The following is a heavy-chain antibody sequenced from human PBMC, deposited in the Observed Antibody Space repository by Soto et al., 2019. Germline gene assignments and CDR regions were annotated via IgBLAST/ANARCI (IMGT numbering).Heavy chain of an antibody. J-gene: IGHJ3*02. CDR1: GYTFTFRY. CDR3: ARSPFAGSDAFDI. CDR2: ITPFKSYT. D-gene: IGHD1-1*01. V-gene: IGHV1-45*02. Sequence: SVKVSFKASGYTFTFRYLHWVRQAPGQALERMGWITPFKSYTNYAQKFQDRVTITRDRSVSTAYMELSNLRSDDTAMYYCARSPFAGSDAFDIWGQGTMVTVSS.